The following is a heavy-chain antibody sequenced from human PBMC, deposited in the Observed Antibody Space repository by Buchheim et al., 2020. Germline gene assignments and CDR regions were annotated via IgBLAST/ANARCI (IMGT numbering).Heavy chain of an antibody. Sequence: QVQLVESGGGVVQPGRSLRLSCAASGFTFSSYAMHWVRQAPGKGLEWVAVISYDGSNKYYADSVKGRFTISRDNSKNTLYLQMNSLRAEDTAVYYCARETGPSRDGFQYFDSWGQGTL. CDR1: GFTFSSYA. CDR2: ISYDGSNK. CDR3: ARETGPSRDGFQYFDS. D-gene: IGHD5-24*01. J-gene: IGHJ4*02. V-gene: IGHV3-30*04.